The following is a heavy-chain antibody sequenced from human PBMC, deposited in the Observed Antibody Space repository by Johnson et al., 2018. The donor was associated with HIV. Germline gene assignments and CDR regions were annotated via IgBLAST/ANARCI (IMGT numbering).Heavy chain of an antibody. J-gene: IGHJ3*02. CDR2: VNPIGGSK. D-gene: IGHD3-10*01. CDR3: ARGLRHYYYGSGSYPGVDAFDI. Sequence: NGLELVGQVNPIGGSKYLTDSGKDRFNISRDNAKNTLHLQMNSLRAEDTAVYYCARGLRHYYYGSGSYPGVDAFDIWGQGTMVTVSS. V-gene: IGHV3-25*04.